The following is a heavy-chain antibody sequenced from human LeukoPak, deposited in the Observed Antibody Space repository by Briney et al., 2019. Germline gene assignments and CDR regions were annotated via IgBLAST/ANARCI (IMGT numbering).Heavy chain of an antibody. CDR2: ISSDGSNK. CDR3: AKAPRDIVATVFFDY. V-gene: IGHV3-30*18. J-gene: IGHJ4*02. CDR1: GFTFSSYV. Sequence: GGSLRLSCAASGFTFSSYVMHWVRQAPGKGLEWAAVISSDGSNKYYADSVKGRFTISRDNSKDTLYLQMNSLRAEDTAVYYCAKAPRDIVATVFFDYWGQGTLVTVSS. D-gene: IGHD5-12*01.